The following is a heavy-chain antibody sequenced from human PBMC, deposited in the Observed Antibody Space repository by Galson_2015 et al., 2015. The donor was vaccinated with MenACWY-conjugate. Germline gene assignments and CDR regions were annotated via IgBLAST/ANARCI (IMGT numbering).Heavy chain of an antibody. D-gene: IGHD6-6*01. CDR2: IWYDGSNK. CDR1: GFIFSNYG. V-gene: IGHV3-33*01. Sequence: LRLSCAASGFIFSNYGMHWVRPAPGKGLEWVALIWYDGSNKYYAASVKGRFTVSRDNSQTTLYLQMNSLRAEDTAVYYCATEFTTSSSSNYWGQGTLFTVSS. CDR3: ATEFTTSSSSNY. J-gene: IGHJ4*02.